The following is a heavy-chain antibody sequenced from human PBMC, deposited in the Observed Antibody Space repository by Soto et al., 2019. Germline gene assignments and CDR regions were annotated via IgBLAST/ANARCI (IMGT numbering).Heavy chain of an antibody. CDR1: GGSVTSGDYY. Sequence: QVQLQESGPGLVKPSQTLSLTGRVSGGSVTSGDYYWSWVRHPPGKGLEWIGYISTSGSTYFNPSLKCRLTISVATSKNQFSLRLSSVTAADTAVYYCARFRLDYGEHVFEDAFDLWGRGTMVSVSS. V-gene: IGHV4-31*03. CDR3: ARFRLDYGEHVFEDAFDL. CDR2: ISTSGST. D-gene: IGHD4-17*01. J-gene: IGHJ3*01.